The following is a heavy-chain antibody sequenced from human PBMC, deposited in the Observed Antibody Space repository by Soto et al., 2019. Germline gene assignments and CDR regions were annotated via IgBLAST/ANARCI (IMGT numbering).Heavy chain of an antibody. D-gene: IGHD3-3*01. J-gene: IGHJ4*02. CDR3: ARGGTNSDSWTSSVIHFDY. CDR2: INAGNGNT. Sequence: ASVKVSCKASGYTFTSYAMHWVRQAPGQRLEWMGWINAGNGNTKYSQKFQGRVTITRDTSASTAYMELSSLRSEDTAVYYCARGGTNSDSWTSSVIHFDYWGQGTLVTVSS. V-gene: IGHV1-3*01. CDR1: GYTFTSYA.